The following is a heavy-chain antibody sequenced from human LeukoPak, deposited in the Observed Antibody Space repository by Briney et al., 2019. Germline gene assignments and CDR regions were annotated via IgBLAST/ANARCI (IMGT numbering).Heavy chain of an antibody. V-gene: IGHV3-53*01. CDR2: IYSGGST. J-gene: IGHJ3*02. Sequence: GGSLRLSRAASGFTVSSNYMSWVRQAPGKGLEWVSVIYSGGSTYYADSVKGRFTISRDNSKNTLYLQMNSLRAEDTAVYYCARVGGGSYTTGAFDIWGQGTMVTVSS. D-gene: IGHD1-26*01. CDR3: ARVGGGSYTTGAFDI. CDR1: GFTVSSNY.